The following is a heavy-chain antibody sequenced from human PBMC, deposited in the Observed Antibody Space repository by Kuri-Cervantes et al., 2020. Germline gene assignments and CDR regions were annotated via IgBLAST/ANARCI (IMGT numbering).Heavy chain of an antibody. CDR2: IYHSGST. Sequence: SCAVSGGSISSSNWWSWVRQPPGKGLEWIGEIYHSGSTYYNPSLKSRVTISVDTSKNQFSLKLSSVTAADTAVYYCARDFASIAAGPLDYWGQGTLVTVSS. D-gene: IGHD6-13*01. V-gene: IGHV4-4*02. CDR1: GGSISSSNW. CDR3: ARDFASIAAGPLDY. J-gene: IGHJ4*02.